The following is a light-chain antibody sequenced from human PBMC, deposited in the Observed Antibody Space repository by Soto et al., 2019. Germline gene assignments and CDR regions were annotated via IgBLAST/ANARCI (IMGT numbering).Light chain of an antibody. CDR1: QSVSSSY. CDR2: GAS. V-gene: IGKV3-20*01. J-gene: IGKJ1*01. Sequence: EIVLTQSPGTLSLSPGERATLSCRASQSVSSSYLAWYQQKPGQAPRLLIYGASSRATGIPDRFSGSGSGTDFTLTISGLEPEDFAVYYCRQYDSSPWTFGQGTRVEIK. CDR3: RQYDSSPWT.